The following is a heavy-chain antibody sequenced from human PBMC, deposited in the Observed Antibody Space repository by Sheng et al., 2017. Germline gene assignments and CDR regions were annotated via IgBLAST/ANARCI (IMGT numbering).Heavy chain of an antibody. V-gene: IGHV1-69*05. CDR1: GGTFSSYA. J-gene: IGHJ6*03. CDR2: IIPIFGTA. D-gene: IGHD2-15*01. Sequence: QVQLVQSGAEVKKPGSSVKVSCKASGGTFSSYAISWVRQAPGQGLEWMGGIIPIFGTANYAQKFQGRVTITTDESTSTAYMELSSLRSEDTAVYYCARGRGYCSGGSCYSGALLPSYYYYMDVWGKGTTVTVSS. CDR3: ARGRGYCSGGSCYSGALLPSYYYYMDV.